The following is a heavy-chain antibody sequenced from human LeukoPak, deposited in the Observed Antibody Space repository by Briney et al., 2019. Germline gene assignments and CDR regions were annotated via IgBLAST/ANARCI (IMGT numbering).Heavy chain of an antibody. V-gene: IGHV4-34*01. CDR1: GGSFSGYY. D-gene: IGHD6-19*01. Sequence: SETLSLTCAVYGGSFSGYYWRWIRQPPGKGLEWIGEINHSGSTNYNPSLKSRVTISVDTSKNQFSLKLSSVTAADTAVYYCARGVAVAGRHDAFDIWGQGTMVTVSS. J-gene: IGHJ3*02. CDR2: INHSGST. CDR3: ARGVAVAGRHDAFDI.